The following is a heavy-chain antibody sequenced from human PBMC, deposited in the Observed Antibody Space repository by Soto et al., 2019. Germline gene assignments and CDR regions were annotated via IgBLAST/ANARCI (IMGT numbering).Heavy chain of an antibody. CDR2: VDLEDGET. D-gene: IGHD1-26*01. CDR1: GYTFTDYY. CDR3: ASSGSYNQPYKLNY. Sequence: EVQLVQPGAEVKKPGASVKISCKVSGYTFTDYYMHWVQQAPGKGLEWMGLVDLEDGETMYAEKFQGRVTITADTSTETAYMDLSSLRSEDTAVYYCASSGSYNQPYKLNYWGQGTLVTVSS. J-gene: IGHJ4*02. V-gene: IGHV1-69-2*01.